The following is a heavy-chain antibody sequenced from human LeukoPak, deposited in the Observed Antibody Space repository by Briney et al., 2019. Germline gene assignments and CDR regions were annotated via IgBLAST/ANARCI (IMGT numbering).Heavy chain of an antibody. CDR3: AGAEGWLQPLDY. CDR2: IWYDGSYK. V-gene: IGHV3-33*01. J-gene: IGHJ4*02. CDR1: GFTFSSYG. D-gene: IGHD5-24*01. Sequence: PGGSLRLSCAASGFTFSSYGMNWVRQAPGKGLEWVAVIWYDGSYKYYADSVKGRFTISRDNSKNTLYLQMNSLRAEDTAVYYCAGAEGWLQPLDYWGQGTLVTVSS.